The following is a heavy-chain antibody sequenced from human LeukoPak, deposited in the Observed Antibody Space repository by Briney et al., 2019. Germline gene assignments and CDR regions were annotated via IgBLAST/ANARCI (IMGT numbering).Heavy chain of an antibody. CDR1: GFTFSNAW. Sequence: GGSLRLSCAASGFTFSNAWMSWVRQAPGKGLEWVGRIKSKTDGGTTDYAATVKGRFTISRDDSKNTLYLQMNSLKTEDTAVYYCTTGGYYLVYYYYYMDVWGKGTTVTVSS. D-gene: IGHD3-22*01. CDR2: IKSKTDGGTT. V-gene: IGHV3-15*01. J-gene: IGHJ6*03. CDR3: TTGGYYLVYYYYYMDV.